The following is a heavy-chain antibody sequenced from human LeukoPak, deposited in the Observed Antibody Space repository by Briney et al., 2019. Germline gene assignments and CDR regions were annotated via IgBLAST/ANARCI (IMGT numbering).Heavy chain of an antibody. CDR1: GFTFSSYW. CDR2: IKQDGSEK. Sequence: PGGSLRLSCAASGFTFSSYWMTWVRRAPGKGLEWVANIKQDGSEKYYVDSVKGRFTISRDNAKNSLYLQMNSLRAEDTAVYYCATTMITGPFNFWGQGTLVSVSS. D-gene: IGHD3-22*01. J-gene: IGHJ4*02. CDR3: ATTMITGPFNF. V-gene: IGHV3-7*03.